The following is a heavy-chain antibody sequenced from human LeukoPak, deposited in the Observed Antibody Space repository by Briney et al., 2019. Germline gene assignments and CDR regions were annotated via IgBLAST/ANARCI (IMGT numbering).Heavy chain of an antibody. CDR3: AKLIGDPSN. D-gene: IGHD7-27*01. CDR2: ISGSGTNT. V-gene: IGHV3-23*01. CDR1: GFTSSSSA. J-gene: IGHJ4*02. Sequence: PGGSLRLSCAASGFTSSSSAMSWVRQAPGKGLQWVSAISGSGTNTYYADSVKGRFTISRDNSKNTLYLQMNSLRAEDAAIYYCAKLIGDPSNWGQGTLVTVSS.